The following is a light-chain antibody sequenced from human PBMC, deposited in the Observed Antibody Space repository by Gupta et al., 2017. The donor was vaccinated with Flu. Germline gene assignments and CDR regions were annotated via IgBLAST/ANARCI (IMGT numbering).Light chain of an antibody. CDR3: QQEDSTPRT. CDR2: WAS. Sequence: SLGERATNNCKASQCVLYSSNNTNYLAWSQEKPGQPPKLPLYWASTRESGVPDHFSGSGSGTDFTLTISSLRAEDVAVYYCQQEDSTPRTFGQGTKVEIK. J-gene: IGKJ1*01. CDR1: QCVLYSSNNTNY. V-gene: IGKV4-1*01.